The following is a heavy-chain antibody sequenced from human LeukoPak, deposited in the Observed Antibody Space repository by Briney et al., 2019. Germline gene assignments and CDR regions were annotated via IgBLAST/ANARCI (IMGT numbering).Heavy chain of an antibody. Sequence: PSQTLSLTCTVSGGSISSGGYYWSWIRQPPGKGLEWIGYIYYSGSTYYNPSLKSRVTISVDTSKNQFSLKLSSVTAADTAVYYCATTRGFLEWLPGIFDYWGQGTLVTVSS. CDR2: IYYSGST. V-gene: IGHV4-30-4*08. CDR3: ATTRGFLEWLPGIFDY. CDR1: GGSISSGGYY. J-gene: IGHJ4*02. D-gene: IGHD3-3*01.